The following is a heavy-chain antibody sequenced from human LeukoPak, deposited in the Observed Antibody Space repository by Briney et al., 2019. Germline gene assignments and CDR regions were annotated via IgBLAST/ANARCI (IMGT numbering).Heavy chain of an antibody. CDR3: ARHGSGSYYNGEFDY. J-gene: IGHJ4*02. Sequence: ASVKVSCKASGCTFTSYGISWVRQAPGQGLEWMGWISAYNGNTNYAQKLQGRVTMTTDTSTSTAYMELRSLRSDDTAVYYCARHGSGSYYNGEFDYWGQGTLVTVSS. V-gene: IGHV1-18*01. D-gene: IGHD3-10*01. CDR2: ISAYNGNT. CDR1: GCTFTSYG.